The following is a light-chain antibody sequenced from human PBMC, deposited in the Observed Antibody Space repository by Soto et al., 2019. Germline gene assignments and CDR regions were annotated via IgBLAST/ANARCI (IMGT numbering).Light chain of an antibody. Sequence: VIWRTQSPSLLSASTGSRATTCGRMSQGISSYLAWYQQKPGNAPELLIYDASSLESGVPSRFSGSGSGTEFTLTISSLQPDDFATYYCQQYNSLWTFGQGTKVDIK. CDR1: QGISSY. J-gene: IGKJ1*01. V-gene: IGKV1D-8*03. CDR3: QQYNSLWT. CDR2: DAS.